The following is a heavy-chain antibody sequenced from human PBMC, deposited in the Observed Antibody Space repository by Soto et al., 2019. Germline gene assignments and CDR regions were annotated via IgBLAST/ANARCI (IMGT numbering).Heavy chain of an antibody. Sequence: SETLSLTCAVYGGSFRDYYWSWIRQPPEKGPEWIGEINHSGTTNYSPSLKSRVTISVDTSKNQFSLKLSSVTAADTAVYYCARERSKLRSYRHTGWAYWGQGTQVPVSP. V-gene: IGHV4-34*01. CDR1: GGSFRDYY. J-gene: IGHJ4*02. D-gene: IGHD3-16*02. CDR2: INHSGTT. CDR3: ARERSKLRSYRHTGWAY.